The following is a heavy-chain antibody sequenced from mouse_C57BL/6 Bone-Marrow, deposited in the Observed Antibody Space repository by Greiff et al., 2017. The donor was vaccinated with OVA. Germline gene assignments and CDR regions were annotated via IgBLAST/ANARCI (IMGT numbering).Heavy chain of an antibody. CDR1: GYTFTSYW. V-gene: IGHV1-59*01. J-gene: IGHJ3*01. CDR2: IDPSDSYT. D-gene: IGHD1-1*01. CDR3: ARKGIYYGSRWTVAY. Sequence: VQLQQPGAELVRPGTSVKLSCKASGYTFTSYWMHWVKQRPGQGLEWIGVIDPSDSYTNYNQKFKGKATLTVDTSSSTAYMQLSSLTSEDSAVYYCARKGIYYGSRWTVAYWGQGTLVTVSA.